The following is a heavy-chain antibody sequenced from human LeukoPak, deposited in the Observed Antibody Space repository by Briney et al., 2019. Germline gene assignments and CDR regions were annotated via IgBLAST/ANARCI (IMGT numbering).Heavy chain of an antibody. J-gene: IGHJ4*02. D-gene: IGHD3-22*01. CDR1: GGSLSSGSFY. CDR3: ARGYDRNGYQSRGFDY. V-gene: IGHV4-61*02. CDR2: IYPSGDS. Sequence: SQTLSLTCTVSGGSLSSGSFYWSWIRQTAGKGLEWIGRIYPSGDSQYSPSFRSRATISLDTRNQFSLKLSSVTAADTAVYFCARGYDRNGYQSRGFDYWGQGALVNVSS.